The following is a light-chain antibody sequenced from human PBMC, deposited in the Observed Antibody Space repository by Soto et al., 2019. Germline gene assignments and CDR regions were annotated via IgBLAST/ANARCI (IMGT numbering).Light chain of an antibody. V-gene: IGKV1-39*01. CDR2: AAS. CDR1: ESIATY. CDR3: QQSYISPYT. Sequence: DIQMTQSPSSLSVSVGDRVTITCRASESIATYLHWYQQKPGKAPNLMIYAASDLQSGVPSRFSGSGSGTDFTLTISSLQTEDFATYFYQQSYISPYTFGQGTKLDI. J-gene: IGKJ2*01.